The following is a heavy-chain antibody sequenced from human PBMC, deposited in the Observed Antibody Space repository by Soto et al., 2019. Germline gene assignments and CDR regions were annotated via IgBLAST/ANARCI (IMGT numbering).Heavy chain of an antibody. D-gene: IGHD1-26*01. CDR1: GGSISSGDYY. CDR2: IYYSGST. Sequence: SETLSLTCTVSGGSISSGDYYWSWIRQPPGKGLEWIGYIYYSGSTYYNPPLKSRVTISVDTSKNQFSLKLSSVTAADTAVYYCARDQGLYSAELRNDAFDIWGQGTMVTVSS. V-gene: IGHV4-30-4*01. J-gene: IGHJ3*02. CDR3: ARDQGLYSAELRNDAFDI.